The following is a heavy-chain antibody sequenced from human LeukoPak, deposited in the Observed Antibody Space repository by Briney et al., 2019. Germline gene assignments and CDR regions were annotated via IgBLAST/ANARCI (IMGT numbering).Heavy chain of an antibody. CDR2: VYRGGST. D-gene: IGHD4-17*01. J-gene: IGHJ4*02. CDR1: GFTVSTNY. Sequence: PGGSLRLSCAASGFTVSTNYMSWVRQAPGKGLEWVSVVYRGGSTDYADSVNGRFTISRDNSKNKLFLQLNSLRAEDTAVYYCARGGDYVVAGYYWGQGTLVTVSS. CDR3: ARGGDYVVAGYY. V-gene: IGHV3-66*01.